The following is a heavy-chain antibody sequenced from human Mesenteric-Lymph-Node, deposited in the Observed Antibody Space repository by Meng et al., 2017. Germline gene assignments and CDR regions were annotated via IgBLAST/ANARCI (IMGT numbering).Heavy chain of an antibody. CDR2: ISGNGGST. CDR1: GFIFSTYA. Sequence: EVQLVVSGGGLVQPGGSLRLSCAASGFIFSTYAMSWVRQAPGKGLEWVSAISGNGGSTYFADSVKGRFTISRDNSKNTLYLQMNSLRAEDTALYYCARDLLTSGWGLWFDPWGQGTLVTVSS. CDR3: ARDLLTSGWGLWFDP. J-gene: IGHJ5*02. V-gene: IGHV3-23*04. D-gene: IGHD6-19*01.